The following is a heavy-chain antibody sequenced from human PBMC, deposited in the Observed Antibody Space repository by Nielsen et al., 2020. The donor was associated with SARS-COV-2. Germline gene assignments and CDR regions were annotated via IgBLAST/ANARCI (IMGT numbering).Heavy chain of an antibody. CDR3: VMRVPRPQTGVYSSSLGYYYYMDV. D-gene: IGHD6-13*01. V-gene: IGHV3-21*01. CDR2: ISSSSSYI. Sequence: GESLKISCAASGFTFSSYSMNWVRQAPGKGLEWVSSISSSSSYIYYADSVKGRFTISRDNAKNSLYLQMNSLRAEDTAVYYCVMRVPRPQTGVYSSSLGYYYYMDVWGKGTTVTVSS. J-gene: IGHJ6*03. CDR1: GFTFSSYS.